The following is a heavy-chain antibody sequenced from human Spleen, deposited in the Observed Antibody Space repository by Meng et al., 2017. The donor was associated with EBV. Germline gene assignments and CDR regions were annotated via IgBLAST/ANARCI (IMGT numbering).Heavy chain of an antibody. Sequence: QLQLQESGPRLVKPSETLSLTCTVSGGSISGSNNFWGWVRQPPGKGLEWIGSIYYSGSTYYNPSLKSRVVMSADTSKNQFSLKLNSVTATDTAVYFCARDRGSSWYLDHWGQGTLVTVSS. V-gene: IGHV4-39*07. D-gene: IGHD6-13*01. CDR1: GGSISGSNNF. CDR3: ARDRGSSWYLDH. J-gene: IGHJ4*02. CDR2: IYYSGST.